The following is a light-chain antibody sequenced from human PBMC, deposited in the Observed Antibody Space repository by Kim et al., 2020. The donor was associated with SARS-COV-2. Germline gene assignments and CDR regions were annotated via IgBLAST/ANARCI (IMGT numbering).Light chain of an antibody. J-gene: IGKJ5*01. CDR1: QSISSN. CDR2: GAS. V-gene: IGKV3-15*01. Sequence: EIVMTQSPATLSVSPGERATLSCRASQSISSNLAWYQQKPGQAPRLLIYGASTRATDIPARFSGSGSGTEFTLTISSLQSGDFAVYYCQQYNNWPITFGQGTRLEIK. CDR3: QQYNNWPIT.